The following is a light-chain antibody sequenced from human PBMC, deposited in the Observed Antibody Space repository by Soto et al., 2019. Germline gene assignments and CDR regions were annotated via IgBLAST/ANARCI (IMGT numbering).Light chain of an antibody. CDR2: GAS. CDR3: QQRSDWPRT. J-gene: IGKJ1*01. CDR1: QSVSRY. V-gene: IGKV3-11*01. Sequence: EIVLTQSPATLSLSPGERATVSCRASQSVSRYLAWFQQKPGQAPRLLIYGASNRATGIPARFSGSGSGTDFTLTISSLETEDFAVYYCQQRSDWPRTFGQGTKVEIK.